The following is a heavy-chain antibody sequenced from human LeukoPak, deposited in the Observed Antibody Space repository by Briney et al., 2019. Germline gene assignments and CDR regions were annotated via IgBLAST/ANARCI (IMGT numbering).Heavy chain of an antibody. CDR2: TTHSGITT. D-gene: IGHD6-19*01. Sequence: GGSLRLSCTASGFSFTDFDMNWVRQAPGKGLEWVSHTTHSGITTHYADSMKGRFTISRDNSKSTLYLQMNSLRAEDTAVYYCAKPVTGSIFDYWGRGTLVTVPS. V-gene: IGHV3-23*01. CDR1: GFSFTDFD. J-gene: IGHJ4*02. CDR3: AKPVTGSIFDY.